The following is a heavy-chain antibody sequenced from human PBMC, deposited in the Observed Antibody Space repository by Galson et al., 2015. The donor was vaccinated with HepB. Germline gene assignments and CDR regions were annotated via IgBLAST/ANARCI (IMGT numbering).Heavy chain of an antibody. J-gene: IGHJ6*02. CDR1: GFTFSSYA. Sequence: SLRLSCAASGFTFSSYAMHWVRQAPGKGLEWVAVISYDGSNKYYADSVKGRFTISRDNSKNTLHLQMNSLRAEDTAVYYCARDSAPELELRDYYYGMDVWGQGTTVTVSS. V-gene: IGHV3-30-3*01. CDR2: ISYDGSNK. D-gene: IGHD1-7*01. CDR3: ARDSAPELELRDYYYGMDV.